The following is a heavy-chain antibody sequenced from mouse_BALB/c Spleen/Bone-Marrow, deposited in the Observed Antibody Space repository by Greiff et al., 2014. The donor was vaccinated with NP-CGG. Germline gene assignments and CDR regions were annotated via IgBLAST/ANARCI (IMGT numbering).Heavy chain of an antibody. Sequence: VQLQQSGAELVKPGASVKLSCTASGFNIKDTYMHWVKQRPEQGLEWIGRIDPENGNTKYDPKFQGKATITADTSSNTAYLQLSSLTSEDTAVYYCASYYYGSSSFAYWGQGTLVTVSA. V-gene: IGHV14-3*02. J-gene: IGHJ3*01. CDR2: IDPENGNT. CDR3: ASYYYGSSSFAY. CDR1: GFNIKDTY. D-gene: IGHD1-1*01.